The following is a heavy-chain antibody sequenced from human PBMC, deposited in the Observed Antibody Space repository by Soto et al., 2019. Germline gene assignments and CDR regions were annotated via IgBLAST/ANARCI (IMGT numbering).Heavy chain of an antibody. J-gene: IGHJ6*02. CDR1: GFSLSTGGMG. CDR2: IYWDGDR. CDR3: VHSRCGGDCLQSYSSHYYYGVDI. V-gene: IGHV2-5*02. Sequence: QITLKESGPTLVKPTQTLTLTCTFSGFSLSTGGMGVGWIRQPPGKALEWLALIYWDGDRRYSPSLMNRLTIAKDTSKNPVVLTMTNMDPVDTATYYCVHSRCGGDCLQSYSSHYYYGVDIWGQGTTVTVSS. D-gene: IGHD2-21*02.